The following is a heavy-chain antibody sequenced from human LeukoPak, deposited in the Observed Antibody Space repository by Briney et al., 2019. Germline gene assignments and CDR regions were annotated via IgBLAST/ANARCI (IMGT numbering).Heavy chain of an antibody. J-gene: IGHJ4*02. V-gene: IGHV4-34*01. CDR3: ASGQTFVDY. CDR2: INHSGSA. Sequence: SETLSLTCAVYGGSFSGYYCSWVRQPPGKGLEWIGEINHSGSANYNPSLKARFTISIDTSKNQSSLKLSSVTDADTAVYYCASGQTFVDYWGQGTLVTVSS. D-gene: IGHD2/OR15-2a*01. CDR1: GGSFSGYY.